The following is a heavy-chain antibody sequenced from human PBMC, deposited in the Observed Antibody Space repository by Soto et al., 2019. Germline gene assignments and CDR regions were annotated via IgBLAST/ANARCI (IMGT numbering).Heavy chain of an antibody. J-gene: IGHJ4*02. CDR3: AKDIFPYGSGSYHDY. V-gene: IGHV3-9*01. Sequence: GGSLRLSCAASGFTFDDYAMHWVRQAPGKGLEWVSGISWNSGSIGYADSVKGRFTISRDNAKNSLYLQMNSLRAEDTALYYCAKDIFPYGSGSYHDYWGQGTLVTVSS. CDR1: GFTFDDYA. D-gene: IGHD3-10*01. CDR2: ISWNSGSI.